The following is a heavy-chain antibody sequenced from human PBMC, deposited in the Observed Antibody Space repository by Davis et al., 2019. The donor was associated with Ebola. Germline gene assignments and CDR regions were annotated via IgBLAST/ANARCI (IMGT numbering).Heavy chain of an antibody. D-gene: IGHD4-17*01. V-gene: IGHV3-23*01. CDR2: ISGSGDST. CDR3: TRHVSGDFWYFDL. Sequence: GGSLRLSCAASGFTFSNAWMSWVRQAPGKGLEWVSAISGSGDSTYYADSVKGRFTISRDNSKNTLYLQMNSLRAEDTAVYYCTRHVSGDFWYFDLWGRGTLVTVSS. J-gene: IGHJ2*01. CDR1: GFTFSNAW.